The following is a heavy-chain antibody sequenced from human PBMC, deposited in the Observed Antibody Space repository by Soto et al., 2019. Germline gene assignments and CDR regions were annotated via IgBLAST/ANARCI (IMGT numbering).Heavy chain of an antibody. D-gene: IGHD6-6*01. CDR3: AREIASSSSGRGSRYFDY. J-gene: IGHJ4*02. CDR2: IYYSGST. V-gene: IGHV4-59*12. CDR1: GGSISSYY. Sequence: SETLSLTCTVSGGSISSYYWSWIRQPPGKGLEWIGYIYYSGSTNYNPSLKSRVTISVDTSKNQFSLKLSSVTAADTAVYYCAREIASSSSGRGSRYFDYWGQGTLVTVSS.